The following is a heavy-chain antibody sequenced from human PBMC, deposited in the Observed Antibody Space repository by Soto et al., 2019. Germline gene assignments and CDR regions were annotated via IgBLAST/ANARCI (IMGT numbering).Heavy chain of an antibody. CDR2: INPNSGGT. Sequence: ASVKVSCKASGYTFTGYYMHWVRQAPGQGLKWMGWINPNSGGTNYAQKFQGRVTMTRDTSISTAYMELSRLRSDDTAVYYCAREKDIVLVPAAALDAFDIWGQGTMVTV. V-gene: IGHV1-2*02. CDR1: GYTFTGYY. D-gene: IGHD2-2*01. J-gene: IGHJ3*02. CDR3: AREKDIVLVPAAALDAFDI.